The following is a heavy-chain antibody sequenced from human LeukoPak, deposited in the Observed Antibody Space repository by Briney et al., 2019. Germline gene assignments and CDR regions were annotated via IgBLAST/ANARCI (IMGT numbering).Heavy chain of an antibody. CDR3: AREPYYYDSSGYYDY. CDR1: GGTFSSYA. CDR2: IIPIFGIA. J-gene: IGHJ4*02. Sequence: SVKVSCKASGGTFSSYAISWVRQAPGQGLEWMGRIIPIFGIANYAQKFQGRVTITADKSTSTAYMELGSLRSEDTAVYYCAREPYYYDSSGYYDYWGQGTLVTVSS. D-gene: IGHD3-22*01. V-gene: IGHV1-69*04.